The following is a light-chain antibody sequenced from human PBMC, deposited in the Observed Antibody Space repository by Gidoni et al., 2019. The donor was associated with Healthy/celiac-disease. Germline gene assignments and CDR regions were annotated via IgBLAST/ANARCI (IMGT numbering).Light chain of an antibody. CDR3: QAWDSSLHVV. J-gene: IGLJ2*01. CDR2: QDS. Sequence: SYELTQPPSVSVSPGPTASIACSGDQLGDKYACWYQQKPGQSHVLVIYQDSKRPSGIPERFSGSNSGNTATLTISGTQAMDEADYYCQAWDSSLHVVFGGGTKLTVL. V-gene: IGLV3-1*01. CDR1: QLGDKY.